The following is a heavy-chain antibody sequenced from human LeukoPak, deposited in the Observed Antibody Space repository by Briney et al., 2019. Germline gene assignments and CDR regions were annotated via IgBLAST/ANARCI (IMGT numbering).Heavy chain of an antibody. V-gene: IGHV3-21*01. CDR1: GFSFSSYT. CDR3: ARAYYDFWSGYYPFDY. Sequence: GGSLRLSCAASGFSFSSYTMNWARQAPGKGLEWVSSISTSSTYINYADSVKGRFIISRDNAKNSLFLQMNSLRAEDSAVYYCARAYYDFWSGYYPFDYWGQGTLVTVSS. CDR2: ISTSSTYI. J-gene: IGHJ4*02. D-gene: IGHD3-3*01.